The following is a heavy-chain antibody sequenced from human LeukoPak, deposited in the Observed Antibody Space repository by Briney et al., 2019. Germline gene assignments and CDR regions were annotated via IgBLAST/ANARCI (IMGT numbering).Heavy chain of an antibody. J-gene: IGHJ4*02. CDR3: ARDSGYDAFDY. V-gene: IGHV3-7*05. CDR1: GFLFSNSW. D-gene: IGHD5-12*01. CDR2: INQDGSAK. Sequence: GGSLRLSCADSGFLFSNSWMAWVRQAPGRGLEWLANINQDGSAKTCVDSVKGRFTISRDNAKNSLYLQMNSLRAEDTAMYYCARDSGYDAFDYWGQGTLVTVSS.